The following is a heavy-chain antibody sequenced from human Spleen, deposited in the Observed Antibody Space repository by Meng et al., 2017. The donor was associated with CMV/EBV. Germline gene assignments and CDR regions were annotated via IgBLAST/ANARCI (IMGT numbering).Heavy chain of an antibody. J-gene: IGHJ4*02. D-gene: IGHD3-10*01. V-gene: IGHV1-2*02. CDR2: INPNSGAT. CDR1: GYTFTGYY. CDR3: ARVDSIIRGVNGVDY. Sequence: ASVKVSCKASGYTFTGYYMHWVRQAPGQGLQWMGWINPNSGATNFAQNVQGRVTVTRDTSTSTAYMELRSLRSDDTAVYYCARVDSIIRGVNGVDYWGQGTLVTVSS.